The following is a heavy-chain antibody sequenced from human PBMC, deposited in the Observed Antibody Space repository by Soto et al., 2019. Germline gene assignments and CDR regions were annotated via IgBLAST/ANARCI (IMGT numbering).Heavy chain of an antibody. CDR2: IYSDGSGT. V-gene: IGHV3-74*01. D-gene: IGHD5-18*01. J-gene: IGHJ4*02. CDR1: GFTFSNFW. CDR3: ATLNSFGSDY. Sequence: EVLLVESGGGLVQPGGSLRLSCAASGFTFSNFWMHWVRQAPGKGLVWVSRIYSDGSGTTYADSVKGRFTISRDNAKSTLYLQMNSLRAEDTAVYYCATLNSFGSDYWGRGTLVTVSS.